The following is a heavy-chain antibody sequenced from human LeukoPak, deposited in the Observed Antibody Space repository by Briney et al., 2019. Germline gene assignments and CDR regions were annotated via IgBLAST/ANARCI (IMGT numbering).Heavy chain of an antibody. CDR3: ARDTPGGAFDI. D-gene: IGHD1-14*01. Sequence: SETLSLTCTVPGGSISSYCWNWIRQPPGKGLEWIGYIYYSGSTNYNPSLKSRVTISVDTSKNQFSLKLSSVTAADTAVYYCARDTPGGAFDIWGQGTMVTVSS. CDR1: GGSISSYC. V-gene: IGHV4-59*01. J-gene: IGHJ3*02. CDR2: IYYSGST.